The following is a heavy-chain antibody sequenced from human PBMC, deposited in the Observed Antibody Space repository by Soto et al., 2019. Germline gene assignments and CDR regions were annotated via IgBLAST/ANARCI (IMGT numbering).Heavy chain of an antibody. V-gene: IGHV4-4*02. Sequence: QVQLQESGPGLVKPSGTLSLTCAVSGGSISDNNWWSWVRQPPGKGLEWIGEIYHRGTTNYRPSLRSRVTISMDKSKHQISLTLDSVTAADSAAYYCARHIGVTGTRGFDYWGQGILVTVSP. CDR2: IYHRGTT. J-gene: IGHJ4*02. CDR1: GGSISDNNW. CDR3: ARHIGVTGTRGFDY. D-gene: IGHD6-19*01.